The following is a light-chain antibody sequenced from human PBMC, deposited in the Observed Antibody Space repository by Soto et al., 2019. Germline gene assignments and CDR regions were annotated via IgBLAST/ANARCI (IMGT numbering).Light chain of an antibody. V-gene: IGKV3-20*01. CDR2: GAS. J-gene: IGKJ2*01. CDR1: QSVSSNY. CDR3: QHYGSSPHT. Sequence: EIVLTQSSGTLSLSPGERATLSCRASQSVSSNYLAWYQQKPGQAPRPLIYGASSRATGIPDRFSGSGSGTDFTLTISRLEPEDFAVYYCQHYGSSPHTFGQGTKLEIK.